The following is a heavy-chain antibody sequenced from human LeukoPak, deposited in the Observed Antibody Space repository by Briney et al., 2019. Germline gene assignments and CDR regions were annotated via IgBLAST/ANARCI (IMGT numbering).Heavy chain of an antibody. J-gene: IGHJ4*02. CDR1: GFTFSSYA. CDR2: ISYDGSNK. D-gene: IGHD3-10*01. V-gene: IGHV3-30-3*01. CDR3: ARPTMPYYYGSGSYDY. Sequence: PGGSLRLSCAASGFTFSSYAMHWVRQAPGKGLEWVAVISYDGSNKYYADSVKGRFTISRDNSKNTLYLQMNSLRAEDTAVYYCARPTMPYYYGSGSYDYWGQGTLVTVSS.